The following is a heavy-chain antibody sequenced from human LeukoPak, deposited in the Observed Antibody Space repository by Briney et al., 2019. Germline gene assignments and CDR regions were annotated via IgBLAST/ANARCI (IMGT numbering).Heavy chain of an antibody. V-gene: IGHV3-30*03. CDR1: GFTFRSYG. D-gene: IGHD6-19*01. Sequence: GRSLRLSCAASGFTFRSYGMHWVRRAPGKGLEWVAVVSYDDSRKYYADSVKGRFTISRDNSNNVVYLQMNSLRPEDTAVYYCARDRDAGYNSGWNPFDYWGQGMLVTVSS. CDR3: ARDRDAGYNSGWNPFDY. J-gene: IGHJ4*02. CDR2: VSYDDSRK.